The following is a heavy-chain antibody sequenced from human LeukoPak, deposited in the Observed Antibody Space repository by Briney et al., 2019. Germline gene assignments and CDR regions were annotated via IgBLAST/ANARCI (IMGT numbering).Heavy chain of an antibody. CDR3: AREARYYYDSSGYRYFDY. CDR1: GGSFSGYY. J-gene: IGHJ4*02. V-gene: IGHV4-34*12. D-gene: IGHD3-22*01. CDR2: IFHSGTT. Sequence: SETLSLTCAAYGGSFSGYYWSWIRQPPGKGLEYIGEIFHSGTTTYNPSLKSRVAISVDTSKNQFSLKLTSVTAAYTAVYYCAREARYYYDSSGYRYFDYWGQGTLVTVSS.